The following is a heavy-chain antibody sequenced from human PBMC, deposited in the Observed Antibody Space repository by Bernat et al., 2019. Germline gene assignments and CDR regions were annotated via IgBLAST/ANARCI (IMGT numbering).Heavy chain of an antibody. D-gene: IGHD2-2*01. CDR1: GYTFTSYG. CDR3: ARAFYCSSTSCYSYYGMDV. V-gene: IGHV1-18*04. CDR2: ISAYNGNT. J-gene: IGHJ6*02. Sequence: QVQLVQSGAEVKKPGASVKVSCKASGYTFTSYGISWVRQAPGQGLEWMGWISAYNGNTNYAQKLQDRVTMTTDTSTSTAYMELRGLRSDDTAVYYCARAFYCSSTSCYSYYGMDVWGQGTTVTVSS.